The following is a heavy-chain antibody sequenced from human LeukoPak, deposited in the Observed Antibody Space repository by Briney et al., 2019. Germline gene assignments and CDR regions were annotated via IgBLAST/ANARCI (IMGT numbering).Heavy chain of an antibody. CDR1: GFTFSSYA. CDR2: ISGSGGST. D-gene: IGHD4-17*01. CDR3: AKSADYGDYVGYFDY. Sequence: GGSLRLSCAASGFTFSSYAMSWVRQAPGKGLEWVLAISGSGGSTYYADSVKGRFTISRDNSKNTLYLQMNSLRAEDTAVYYCAKSADYGDYVGYFDYWGQGTLGTVSS. V-gene: IGHV3-23*01. J-gene: IGHJ4*02.